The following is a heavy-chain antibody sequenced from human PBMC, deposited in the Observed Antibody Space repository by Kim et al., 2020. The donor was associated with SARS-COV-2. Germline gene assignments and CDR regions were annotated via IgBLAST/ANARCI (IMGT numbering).Heavy chain of an antibody. CDR2: ISSSSSTI. J-gene: IGHJ6*02. V-gene: IGHV3-48*04. D-gene: IGHD2-15*01. CDR3: AREGYCSGGSCYSLLGYYYGMDV. CDR1: GFTFSSYS. Sequence: GGSLRLSCAASGFTFSSYSMNWVRQAPGKGLEWVSYISSSSSTIYYADSVKGRFTISRDNAKNSLYLQMNSLRAEDTAVYYCAREGYCSGGSCYSLLGYYYGMDVWGQGTTVTVSS.